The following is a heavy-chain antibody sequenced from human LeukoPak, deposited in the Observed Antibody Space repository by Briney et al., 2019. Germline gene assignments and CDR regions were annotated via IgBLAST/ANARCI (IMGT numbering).Heavy chain of an antibody. V-gene: IGHV3-23*01. Sequence: PGGSLRLSCAASGFTFSSYAMSWVRQAPGKGLEWVSAISGSGGGTYYADSVKGRFTISRDNSKNTLYLQMDSLRAEDTAVYYCAKAPPYYDILTGYSYYFDYWGQGTLATVSS. CDR1: GFTFSSYA. D-gene: IGHD3-9*01. CDR2: ISGSGGGT. CDR3: AKAPPYYDILTGYSYYFDY. J-gene: IGHJ4*02.